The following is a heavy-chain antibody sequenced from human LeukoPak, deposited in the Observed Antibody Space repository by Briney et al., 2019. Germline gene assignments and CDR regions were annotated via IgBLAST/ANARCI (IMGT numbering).Heavy chain of an antibody. CDR3: ARGVTIFGVVTPRYYYYMDV. V-gene: IGHV4-34*01. CDR2: INHSGST. D-gene: IGHD3-3*01. Sequence: PSETLSLTCAVYGGSFSGYYWSWIRQPPGKGLEWIGEINHSGSTNYNPSLKSRVTISVDTSKNQFSLKLSSVTAADTAVYYCARGVTIFGVVTPRYYYYMDVWGKGTTVTVSS. J-gene: IGHJ6*03. CDR1: GGSFSGYY.